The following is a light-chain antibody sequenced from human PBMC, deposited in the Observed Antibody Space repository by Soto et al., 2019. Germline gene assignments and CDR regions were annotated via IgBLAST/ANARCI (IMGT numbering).Light chain of an antibody. CDR1: QSVGKY. V-gene: IGKV3-20*01. J-gene: IGKJ1*01. CDR3: PQCGGSPRT. Sequence: EFVLTQAPGTLSLNTGERAPLSCRASQSVGKYLAWYQQNPGQAPRLLIYGASTRATGIPGMSRGRGSGTDFTPTISRLEPEDVAVYYCPQCGGSPRTCGQGTRV. CDR2: GAS.